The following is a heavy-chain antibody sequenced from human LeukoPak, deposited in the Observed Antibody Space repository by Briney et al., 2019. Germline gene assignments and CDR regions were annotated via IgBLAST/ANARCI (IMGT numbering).Heavy chain of an antibody. CDR2: ISGSGDRT. Sequence: PGGSLRLSCAASGFTFSNYAMSWVRQAPGKGLVWVSAISGSGDRTYYADSVKGRFTISRDNPKNTLYLQLNSLRAEDTAVYYCAKIQGYFDYWGQGTLVTVSS. J-gene: IGHJ4*02. CDR3: AKIQGYFDY. CDR1: GFTFSNYA. V-gene: IGHV3-23*01.